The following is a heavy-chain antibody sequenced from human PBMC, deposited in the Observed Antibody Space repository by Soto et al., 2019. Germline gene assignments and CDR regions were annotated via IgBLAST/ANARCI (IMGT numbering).Heavy chain of an antibody. V-gene: IGHV3-30*18. CDR1: GFTFSSYG. J-gene: IGHJ6*02. Sequence: QVQLVESGGGVVQPGRSLRLSCAASGFTFSSYGMHWVRQAPGKGLEWVAVISYDGSNKYYADSVKGRFTISRDNSKNTLYLQMNSLRAEDTAVYYCAKGCGPVGHYDYGMDVWGQGTTVTVSS. D-gene: IGHD1-26*01. CDR3: AKGCGPVGHYDYGMDV. CDR2: ISYDGSNK.